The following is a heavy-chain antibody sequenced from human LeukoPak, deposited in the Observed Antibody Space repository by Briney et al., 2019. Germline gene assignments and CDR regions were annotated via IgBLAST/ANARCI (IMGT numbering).Heavy chain of an antibody. CDR1: GITLSNYG. V-gene: IGHV3-23*01. J-gene: IGHJ4*02. Sequence: PGGSLRLSCAVSGITLSNYGMSWVRQAPGKGREWVAGISGSGGGTNYADSVKGRFTISRDNPKNTLYLQMNGLRAEDTAVYFCAKRGVVIRVILVGFHKEAYYFDSWGQGALVTVSS. CDR3: AKRGVVIRVILVGFHKEAYYFDS. D-gene: IGHD3-22*01. CDR2: ISGSGGGT.